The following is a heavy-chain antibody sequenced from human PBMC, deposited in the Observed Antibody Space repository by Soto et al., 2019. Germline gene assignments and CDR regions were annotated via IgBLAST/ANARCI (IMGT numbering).Heavy chain of an antibody. CDR2: INPSGGGT. CDR3: TRDRGKSMITKLFDY. Sequence: QVQLVQSGAEVKKPGASIKVSCKASGYTFTSYYLHWVRQAPGQGLEWMGIINPSGGGTSYAQKFQSRVTMLIDSSTSTVYMELSSLISDDTAVYYCTRDRGKSMITKLFDYWGQGPLVTVSS. J-gene: IGHJ4*02. V-gene: IGHV1-46*03. D-gene: IGHD3-16*01. CDR1: GYTFTSYY.